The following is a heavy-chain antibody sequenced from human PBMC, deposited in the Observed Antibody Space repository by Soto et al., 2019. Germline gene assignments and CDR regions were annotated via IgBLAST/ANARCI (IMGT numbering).Heavy chain of an antibody. CDR3: VRGGDQVIYFGP. CDR1: GGSVDSGGYY. CDR2: SFHSGST. D-gene: IGHD2-21*02. Sequence: QVQLQESGPGAVKPSQTLSLTCTVSGGSVDSGGYYWHWIRQHPGKGLEWIASSFHSGSTHYNPSLWSRLTTSMDTSKNQFSLELTSVTPADTAVYFCVRGGDQVIYFGPWGQGTLCTVSS. J-gene: IGHJ5*02. V-gene: IGHV4-31*03.